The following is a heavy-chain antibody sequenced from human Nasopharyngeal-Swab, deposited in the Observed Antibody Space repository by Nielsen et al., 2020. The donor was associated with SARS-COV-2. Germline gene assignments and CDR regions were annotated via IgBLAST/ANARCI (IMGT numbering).Heavy chain of an antibody. V-gene: IGHV3-9*01. J-gene: IGHJ4*02. D-gene: IGHD4-11*01. CDR1: GFTFENYA. CDR2: ITWNSGV. CDR3: TKGRADYSNPSFDN. Sequence: GGSLRLSCAASGFTFENYAMHWVRQPPGKGLEWVSGITWNSGVGYTDSVKGRFTISRDNARNSLYLQMNSLRTEDTALYYCTKGRADYSNPSFDNWGQGTLVTVSS.